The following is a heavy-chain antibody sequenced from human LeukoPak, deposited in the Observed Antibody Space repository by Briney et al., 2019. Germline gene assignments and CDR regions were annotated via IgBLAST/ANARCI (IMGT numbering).Heavy chain of an antibody. CDR2: IIPIFGTA. V-gene: IGHV1-69*05. Sequence: ASVKVSCKASGGTFSSYAISWVRQAPGQGLDWMEGIIPIFGTANYAQKFQGRVTITTDESTSTAYMELSSLRSEDTAVYYCARALWSVLGSVDYYYYYMDVWGKGTTVTVSS. CDR3: ARALWSVLGSVDYYYYYMDV. CDR1: GGTFSSYA. J-gene: IGHJ6*03. D-gene: IGHD2-21*01.